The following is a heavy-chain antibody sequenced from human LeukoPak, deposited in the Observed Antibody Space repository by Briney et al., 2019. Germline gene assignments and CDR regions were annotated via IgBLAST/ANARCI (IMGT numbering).Heavy chain of an antibody. J-gene: IGHJ5*02. Sequence: ASVKVSCKASGYTFTSYDINWVRQATGQGLEWMGWMNPNSGNTGYAQKFQGRVTITRNTSISTAYMELSSLRSEDTAVYYCARDWAMVRGVISNCFDPWGQGTLVTVSS. V-gene: IGHV1-8*03. CDR2: MNPNSGNT. D-gene: IGHD3-10*01. CDR3: ARDWAMVRGVISNCFDP. CDR1: GYTFTSYD.